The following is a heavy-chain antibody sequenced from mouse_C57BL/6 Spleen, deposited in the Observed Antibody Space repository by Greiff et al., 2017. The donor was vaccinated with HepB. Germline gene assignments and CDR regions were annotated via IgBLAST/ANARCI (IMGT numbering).Heavy chain of an antibody. D-gene: IGHD1-1*01. CDR3: TSYYYGSSYGYFDV. J-gene: IGHJ1*03. CDR2: SDPEDGDT. CDR1: GFNIKDYY. Sequence: VQLQQSGAELVRPGASVKLSCTASGFNIKDYYMHWVKQRPEQGLEWIGRSDPEDGDTEYAPKFQGKATMTADTSSNTAYLQLSSLTSEDTAVYYCTSYYYGSSYGYFDVWGTGTTVTVSS. V-gene: IGHV14-1*01.